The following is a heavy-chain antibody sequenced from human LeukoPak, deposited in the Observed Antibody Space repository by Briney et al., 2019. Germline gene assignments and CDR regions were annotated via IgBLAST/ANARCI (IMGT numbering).Heavy chain of an antibody. J-gene: IGHJ4*02. Sequence: PGGSLTLSCAASGFTVSDNYMSWVRQAPGKGLEWVPLIYGGGTADFADSVKGRFTISRDISKNTLSLQLSSLRPEDTAVYFCAGGTDFWSGYSFDSWGQGTLVTVSS. CDR3: AGGTDFWSGYSFDS. V-gene: IGHV3-53*01. CDR2: IYGGGTA. CDR1: GFTVSDNY. D-gene: IGHD3-3*01.